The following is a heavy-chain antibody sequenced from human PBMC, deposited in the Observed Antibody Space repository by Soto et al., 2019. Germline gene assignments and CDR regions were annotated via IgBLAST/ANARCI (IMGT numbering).Heavy chain of an antibody. V-gene: IGHV3-23*01. CDR3: AKDQRTAMRLNYYYGMDV. CDR1: GFTFSSYA. Sequence: PGGSLRLSCAASGFTFSSYAMSWVRQAPGKGLEWVSAISGSGGSTYYADSVKGRFTISRDNSKNTLYLQMNSLRAEDTAVYYCAKDQRTAMRLNYYYGMDVWGQGTTVTFSS. J-gene: IGHJ6*02. D-gene: IGHD5-18*01. CDR2: ISGSGGST.